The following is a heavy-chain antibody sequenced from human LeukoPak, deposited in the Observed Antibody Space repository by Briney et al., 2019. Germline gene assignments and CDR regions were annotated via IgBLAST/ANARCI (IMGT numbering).Heavy chain of an antibody. CDR3: AELGITMIGGV. CDR1: GFTFSSYS. J-gene: IGHJ6*04. Sequence: GSLRLSCAASGFTFSSYSMNWVRQAPGKGLEWVPSISSSSSYIYYADSVKGRFTISRANAKNSLYLQMNSLRAEDTAVYYCAELGITMIGGVWGKGTTVTISS. V-gene: IGHV3-21*01. D-gene: IGHD3-10*02. CDR2: ISSSSSYI.